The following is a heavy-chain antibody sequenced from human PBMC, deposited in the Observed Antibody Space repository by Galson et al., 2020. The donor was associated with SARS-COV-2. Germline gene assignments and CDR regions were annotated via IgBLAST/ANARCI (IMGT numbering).Heavy chain of an antibody. V-gene: IGHV1-69*10. Sequence: VKVSCKASGGTFSSYAISWVRQAPGQGLEWMGGIIPILGIANYAQKFQGRVTITADKSTSTAYMELSSLRSEDTAVYYCARGLVSDFWSGYYYYYYYMDVWGKGTTVTVSS. CDR3: ARGLVSDFWSGYYYYYYYMDV. J-gene: IGHJ6*03. D-gene: IGHD3-3*01. CDR2: IIPILGIA. CDR1: GGTFSSYA.